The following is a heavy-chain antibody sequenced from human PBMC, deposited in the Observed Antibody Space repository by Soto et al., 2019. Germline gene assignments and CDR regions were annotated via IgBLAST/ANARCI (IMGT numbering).Heavy chain of an antibody. CDR2: IRSKAYGATT. V-gene: IGHV3-49*03. J-gene: IGHJ6*01. CDR3: ASDRAPSDTQDFYGTVG. Sequence: ALRLSCVASGFTFGEYTMSWFRQAPGGGLEWVSFIRSKAYGATTEYAASVKGRFTSSRDDSKSIAYLQMNSLKSEDTAVYYCASDRAPSDTQDFYGTVGWCQGTMVTV. CDR1: GFTFGEYT.